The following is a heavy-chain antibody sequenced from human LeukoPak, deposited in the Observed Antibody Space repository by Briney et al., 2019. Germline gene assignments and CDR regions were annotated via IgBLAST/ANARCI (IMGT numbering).Heavy chain of an antibody. V-gene: IGHV4-59*01. Sequence: SETLSLTCTVSGGPISSYYWSWIRQPPGKGLEWIGYIYYSGSTNYNPSLKSRVTISVDTSKNQFSLKLSSVTAADTAVYYCARSQLVGSWFDPWGQGTLVTVSS. J-gene: IGHJ5*02. D-gene: IGHD6-6*01. CDR1: GGPISSYY. CDR2: IYYSGST. CDR3: ARSQLVGSWFDP.